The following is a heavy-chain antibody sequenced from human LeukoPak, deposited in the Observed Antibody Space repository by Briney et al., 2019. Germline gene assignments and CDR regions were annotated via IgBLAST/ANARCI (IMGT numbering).Heavy chain of an antibody. D-gene: IGHD6-13*01. CDR3: ARGEAAAGTGYYFDY. CDR1: GGSFSGYY. CDR2: INHSRST. V-gene: IGHV4-34*01. J-gene: IGHJ4*02. Sequence: SETLSLTCAVYGGSFSGYYWSWIRQPPGKGLEWIGEINHSRSTNYNPSLKSRVTISVDTSKNQFSLKLSSVTAADTAVYYCARGEAAAGTGYYFDYWGQGTLVTVSS.